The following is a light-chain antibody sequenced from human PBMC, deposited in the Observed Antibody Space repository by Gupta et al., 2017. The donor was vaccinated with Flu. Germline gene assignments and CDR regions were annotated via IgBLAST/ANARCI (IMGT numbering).Light chain of an antibody. Sequence: PGESATLSCRASQSVRTYLAWYQQKGGQAPRLLLYDASKRATGVPARFSGSGSGTDFTLNISSLEPKDFAVYYCQQRSNWFTFGGGTKVEI. CDR2: DAS. CDR3: QQRSNWFT. CDR1: QSVRTY. J-gene: IGKJ4*01. V-gene: IGKV3-11*01.